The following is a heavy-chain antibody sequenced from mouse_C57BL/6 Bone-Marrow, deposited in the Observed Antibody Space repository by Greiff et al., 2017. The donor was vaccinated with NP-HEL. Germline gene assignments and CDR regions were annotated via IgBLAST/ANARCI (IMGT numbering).Heavy chain of an antibody. CDR2: IDPSDSYT. CDR3: ATYYGSSYVDY. D-gene: IGHD1-1*01. J-gene: IGHJ2*01. CDR1: GYTFTSYW. V-gene: IGHV1-50*01. Sequence: QVQLKQPGAELVKPGASVKLSCKASGYTFTSYWMQWVKQRPGQGLEWIGEIDPSDSYTNYNQKFKGKATLTVDTSSSTAYMQLSSLTSEDSAVYYCATYYGSSYVDYWGQGTTLTVSS.